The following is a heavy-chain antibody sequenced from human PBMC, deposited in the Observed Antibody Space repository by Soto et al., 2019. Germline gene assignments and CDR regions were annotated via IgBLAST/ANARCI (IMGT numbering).Heavy chain of an antibody. CDR2: IWYDGSNK. D-gene: IGHD3-10*01. CDR1: GFTFSSYG. CDR3: ARWFTYGNFDYFDY. Sequence: TGGSLRLSCAASGFTFSSYGMHWVRQAPGKGLEWVAVIWYDGSNKYYADSVKGRFTISRDNAKNTLYLQMNGLRAEDTAIYYCARWFTYGNFDYFDYWGQGTQVTVSS. J-gene: IGHJ4*02. V-gene: IGHV3-33*01.